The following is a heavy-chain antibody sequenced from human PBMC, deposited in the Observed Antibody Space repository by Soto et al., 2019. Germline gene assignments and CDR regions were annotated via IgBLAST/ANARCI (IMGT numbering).Heavy chain of an antibody. Sequence: SETLSLTCAVSGYSISSGLYWGWIRQPPGKGLEWIGTIYRGGITYYNPSLKSRVTISIDASKNHFSLRLSSVTATDTAVYFCAIGNPDWFDPWGQGTLVTVSS. CDR3: AIGNPDWFDP. J-gene: IGHJ5*02. V-gene: IGHV4-38-2*01. D-gene: IGHD1-1*01. CDR2: IYRGGIT. CDR1: GYSISSGLY.